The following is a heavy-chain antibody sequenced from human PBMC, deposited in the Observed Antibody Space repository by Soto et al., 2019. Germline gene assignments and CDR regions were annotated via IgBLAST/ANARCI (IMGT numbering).Heavy chain of an antibody. D-gene: IGHD2-2*01. CDR1: GGSISSGGYY. CDR2: IYYSGST. V-gene: IGHV4-31*03. J-gene: IGHJ5*02. CDR3: ARGGVVVPPLFDP. Sequence: QVQLQESGPGLVKPSQTLSLTCTVSGGSISSGGYYWSWIRQHPGKGLEWIGYIYYSGSTYYNPYLKSRVTISVDTSKNQFSLKRSAVTAADTAVYYCARGGVVVPPLFDPWGQGTLVTVSS.